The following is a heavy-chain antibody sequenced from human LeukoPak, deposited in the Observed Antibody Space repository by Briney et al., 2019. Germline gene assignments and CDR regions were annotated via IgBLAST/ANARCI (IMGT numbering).Heavy chain of an antibody. V-gene: IGHV4-39*01. D-gene: IGHD5-18*01. Sequence: PSETLSLTCTVSGGSISSSSYYWGWIRQPPGKGLEWIGSIYYSGSTYYNPSLKSRVTISVDTSKNQLSLKLSSVTAADTAVYYCARYSYGYNWFDPWGQGTLVTVSS. CDR1: GGSISSSSYY. J-gene: IGHJ5*02. CDR2: IYYSGST. CDR3: ARYSYGYNWFDP.